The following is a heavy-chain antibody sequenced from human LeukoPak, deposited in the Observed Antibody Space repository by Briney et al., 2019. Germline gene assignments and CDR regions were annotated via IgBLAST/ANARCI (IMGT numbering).Heavy chain of an antibody. CDR1: GGSISSYY. CDR3: ASQAATGNYFDQ. V-gene: IGHV4-4*07. D-gene: IGHD6-13*01. CDR2: IYTSGST. Sequence: SETLSLTCTVSGGSISSYYWSWIRQPAGKGLEWIGRIYTSGSTNYNPSLKSRGTMSVDTSKNQFSLNLSSMTAADTAVYYCASQAATGNYFDQWGQGTLVTLSS. J-gene: IGHJ4*02.